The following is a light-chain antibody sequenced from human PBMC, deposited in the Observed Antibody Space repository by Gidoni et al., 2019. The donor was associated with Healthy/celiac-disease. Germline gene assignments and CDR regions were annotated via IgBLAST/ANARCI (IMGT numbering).Light chain of an antibody. J-gene: IGKJ4*01. CDR3: QHYCSSPFT. CDR2: GAS. CDR1: QSVSSSY. Sequence: EIVLTQSPGTLALSQGDRAALSCRASQSVSSSYLAWYQQKPGQAPRLLSYGASSRSTGIPDRSSGSWSGTDFTLTISRLEPEDFAVYYCQHYCSSPFTFGGGTKVEIK. V-gene: IGKV3-20*01.